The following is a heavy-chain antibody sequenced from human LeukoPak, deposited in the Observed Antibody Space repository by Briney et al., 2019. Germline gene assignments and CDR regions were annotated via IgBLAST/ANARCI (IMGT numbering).Heavy chain of an antibody. CDR3: AKEIYYDSSAFFDY. D-gene: IGHD3-22*01. Sequence: PGGSLRLSCAASGFIFNTYAMSWVRQAPGKGLEWVAVIGYDGSNKYYADSVKGRFTISRDNSKNTLYLQMNSLRTEDTAVYFCAKEIYYDSSAFFDYWGQGTLVTVSA. CDR1: GFIFNTYA. J-gene: IGHJ4*02. V-gene: IGHV3-30*18. CDR2: IGYDGSNK.